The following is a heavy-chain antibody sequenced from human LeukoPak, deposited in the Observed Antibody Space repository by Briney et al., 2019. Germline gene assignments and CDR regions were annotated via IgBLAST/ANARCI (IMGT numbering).Heavy chain of an antibody. V-gene: IGHV3-7*04. CDR2: INKEGSDQ. J-gene: IGHJ3*01. CDR3: VREVPGIMVAFDL. CDR1: GFTFTVYW. Sequence: PGGSLRLSCAASGFTFTVYWMSWVRQAPGKGLEWLANINKEGSDQYYVDSVKGRFTISRDNAQNPIYLQVNSLRADDTAVYYCVREVPGIMVAFDLWGQGTMLSVSS. D-gene: IGHD2-2*01.